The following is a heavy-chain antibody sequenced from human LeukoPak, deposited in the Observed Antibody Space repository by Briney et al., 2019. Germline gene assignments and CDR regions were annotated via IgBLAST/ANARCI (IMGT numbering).Heavy chain of an antibody. CDR2: SYYSGST. D-gene: IGHD1-26*01. CDR3: ARQPYMLGAYYFDY. J-gene: IGHJ4*02. CDR1: SGSISSGVYY. Sequence: PSETLSLTCPVSSGSISSGVYYWSWIRQHPGKGLEWIGYSYYSGSTYYNPSLKSRVTISVDTSKNQFSLKLGSVTAADTAVYYCARQPYMLGAYYFDYWGQGTLVTVSS. V-gene: IGHV4-31*03.